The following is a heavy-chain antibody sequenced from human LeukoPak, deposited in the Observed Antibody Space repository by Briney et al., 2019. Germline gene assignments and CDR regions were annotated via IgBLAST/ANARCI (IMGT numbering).Heavy chain of an antibody. CDR2: IYHSGST. Sequence: PSETLSLTCAVSGGSISSGGYSGSWVRQPPGKGLEWVGYIYHSGSTYYNPSLKSRVTISVDRSKNQFSLKLSSVTAADTAVYYCARNRIAAAGTLNYYHYYGMDVWGQGTTVTVSS. CDR1: GGSISSGGYS. CDR3: ARNRIAAAGTLNYYHYYGMDV. J-gene: IGHJ6*02. V-gene: IGHV4-30-2*01. D-gene: IGHD6-13*01.